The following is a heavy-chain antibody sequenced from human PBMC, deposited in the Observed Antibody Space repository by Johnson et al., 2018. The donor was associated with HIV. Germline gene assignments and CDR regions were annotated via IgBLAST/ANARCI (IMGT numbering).Heavy chain of an antibody. Sequence: QVQLVESGGGLVQPGGSLRLSCAASGFTFSSYGMHWVRQAPGKGLEWVAVISYDGSNKYYADSVKGRFTISRDNSKNTLYRQMNSLRAEDTAVYYCAKADDRSGFDAFDIWGQGTMVTVSS. CDR1: GFTFSSYG. CDR3: AKADDRSGFDAFDI. J-gene: IGHJ3*02. CDR2: ISYDGSNK. V-gene: IGHV3-30*18. D-gene: IGHD3-22*01.